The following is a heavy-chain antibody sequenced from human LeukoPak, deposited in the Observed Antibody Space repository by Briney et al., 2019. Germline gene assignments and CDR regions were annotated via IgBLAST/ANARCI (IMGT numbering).Heavy chain of an antibody. V-gene: IGHV4-39*07. CDR2: IYYSGST. CDR1: GGSISSSSYY. CDR3: ARVPAAGTGYDY. Sequence: SKTLSLTCTVSGGSISSSSYYWGWLRQPPGKGLEWIGSIYYSGSTNYNPSLKSRVTISVDTSKNQFSLKLSSVTAADTAVYYCARVPAAGTGYDYWGQGTLVTVSS. J-gene: IGHJ4*02. D-gene: IGHD6-13*01.